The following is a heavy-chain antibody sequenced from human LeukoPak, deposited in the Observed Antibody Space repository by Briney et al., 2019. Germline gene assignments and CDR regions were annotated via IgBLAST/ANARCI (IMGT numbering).Heavy chain of an antibody. V-gene: IGHV1-18*01. Sequence: ASVKVSCKASGYTFTSYGISWVRQAPGQGLEWMGWVSAYNGNTNYAQKLQGRVTMTTDTSTSTAYMELRSLRSDDAAVYYCARLVTENDAFDIWGQGTMVTVSS. D-gene: IGHD3-9*01. J-gene: IGHJ3*02. CDR1: GYTFTSYG. CDR3: ARLVTENDAFDI. CDR2: VSAYNGNT.